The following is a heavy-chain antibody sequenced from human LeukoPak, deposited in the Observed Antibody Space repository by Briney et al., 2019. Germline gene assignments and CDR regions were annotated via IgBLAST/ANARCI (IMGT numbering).Heavy chain of an antibody. CDR1: GGSISSSSYY. J-gene: IGHJ4*02. V-gene: IGHV4-39*07. Sequence: SETLSLTCTVSGGSISSSSYYWGWIRQPPGKGLEWIGSIYYSGSTYYNPSLKSRVTISVDTSKNQFSLKLSSVTAADTAVYYCARVRYYYDSSGYYAGVSYYFDYWGRGTLVTVSS. D-gene: IGHD3-22*01. CDR3: ARVRYYYDSSGYYAGVSYYFDY. CDR2: IYYSGST.